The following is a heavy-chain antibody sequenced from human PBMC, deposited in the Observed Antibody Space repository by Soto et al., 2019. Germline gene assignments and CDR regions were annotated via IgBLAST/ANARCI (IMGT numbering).Heavy chain of an antibody. CDR1: GYTFTSYD. CDR3: ARERSAAGTGWFDP. CDR2: MNPNSGNT. V-gene: IGHV1-8*01. Sequence: QVQLVQSRAKVKKPGASVKVSCKASGYTFTSYDINWVRQATGQGLEWRGWMNPNSGNTGYAQKFQGRVTMTRNTSISTAYMELSSLRSEDTAVYFCARERSAAGTGWFDPWGQGTLVTVSS. J-gene: IGHJ5*02. D-gene: IGHD6-13*01.